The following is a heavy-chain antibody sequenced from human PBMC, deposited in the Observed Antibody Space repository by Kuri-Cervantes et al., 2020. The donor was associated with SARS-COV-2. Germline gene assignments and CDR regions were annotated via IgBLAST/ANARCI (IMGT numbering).Heavy chain of an antibody. V-gene: IGHV3-23*03. CDR3: AREATIAVAGSLDY. J-gene: IGHJ4*02. CDR1: GFSFSNYA. D-gene: IGHD6-19*01. Sequence: GESLKISCVASGFSFSNYAMGWVRQAPGKGLEWVSVIYVGSRSTNYADSVKGRFTIARDDSKNTLYLQMNSLRAEDTAVYYCAREATIAVAGSLDYWGQGTLVTVSS. CDR2: IYVGSRST.